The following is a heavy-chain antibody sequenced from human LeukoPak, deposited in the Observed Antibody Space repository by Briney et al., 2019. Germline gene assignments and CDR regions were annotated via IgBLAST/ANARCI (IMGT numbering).Heavy chain of an antibody. CDR2: VSGSGSTV. J-gene: IGHJ1*01. CDR1: GFTFSDHI. CDR3: AKEESAGIPYAEYFQH. D-gene: IGHD6-13*01. V-gene: IGHV3-23*01. Sequence: GGSLGLSCAASGFTFSDHIMNWVRQLPGKRLEWVAYVSGSGSTVYYADSVKGRFTISRDNSKNTLYLQMNSLRAEDTAVYYCAKEESAGIPYAEYFQHWGQGTLVTVSS.